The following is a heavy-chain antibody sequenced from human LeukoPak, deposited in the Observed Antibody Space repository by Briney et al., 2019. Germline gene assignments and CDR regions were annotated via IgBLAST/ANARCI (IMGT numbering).Heavy chain of an antibody. D-gene: IGHD4-17*01. CDR3: ARAGRAGDYGYYSHY. Sequence: PSETLSLTCTVSGDFISTYYWSWIRQPPGKGLEWIGFVYYSGTTDYNPSLNSRVTISIDTSKNQFSLKVYSVTAADTATYFCARAGRAGDYGYYSHYWGQGALVTVSS. CDR2: VYYSGTT. V-gene: IGHV4-59*01. J-gene: IGHJ4*02. CDR1: GDFISTYY.